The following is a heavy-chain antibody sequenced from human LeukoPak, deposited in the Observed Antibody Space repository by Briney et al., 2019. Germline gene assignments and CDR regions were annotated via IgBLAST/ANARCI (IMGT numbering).Heavy chain of an antibody. CDR2: ISSSGTSI. V-gene: IGHV3-48*03. J-gene: IGHJ4*02. CDR3: AGDTTVTLDF. CDR1: GFTFSSYE. D-gene: IGHD4-17*01. Sequence: GGSLTLSCAASGFTFSSYEMNWVRQAPGKGLEWVSYISSSGTSIYYADSVKGRFTISRDNAKNSLYLQMNSLRAEDTAVYYCAGDTTVTLDFWGQGTLVTVSS.